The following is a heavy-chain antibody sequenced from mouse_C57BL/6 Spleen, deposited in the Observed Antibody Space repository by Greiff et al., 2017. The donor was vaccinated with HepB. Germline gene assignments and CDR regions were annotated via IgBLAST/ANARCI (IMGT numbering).Heavy chain of an antibody. D-gene: IGHD2-4*01. J-gene: IGHJ2*01. CDR1: GYTFTDYN. Sequence: EVQLQQSGPELVKPGASVKMSCKASGYTFTDYNMHWVKQSHGKSLEWIGYINPNNGGTSYNQKFKGKATLTVNKSSSTAYMELRSLTSEDSAVYYCASGIYDDYDQGFDYWGQGTTLTVSS. CDR3: ASGIYDDYDQGFDY. CDR2: INPNNGGT. V-gene: IGHV1-22*01.